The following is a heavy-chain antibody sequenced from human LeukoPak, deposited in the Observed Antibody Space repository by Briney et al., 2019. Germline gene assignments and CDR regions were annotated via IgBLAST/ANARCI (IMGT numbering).Heavy chain of an antibody. CDR2: IYYSGST. CDR1: GGSISSGGYS. Sequence: SETLSLTCTVSGGSISSGGYSWSWIRQHRGKGLEWIGYIYYSGSTYYNPSLKSRVTISVDTSKNQFSLKLSSVTAADTAVYYCARGQGLRYYFDYWGQGTLVTVSS. CDR3: ARGQGLRYYFDY. J-gene: IGHJ4*02. V-gene: IGHV4-31*03. D-gene: IGHD3/OR15-3a*01.